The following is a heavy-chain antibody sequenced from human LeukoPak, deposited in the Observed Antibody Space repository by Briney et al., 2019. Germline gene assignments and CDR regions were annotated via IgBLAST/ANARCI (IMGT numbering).Heavy chain of an antibody. CDR1: GGSFSDFY. CDR2: IDHSGST. J-gene: IGHJ4*02. Sequence: SETLSLTCAVYGGSFSDFYWCWIRQPPGKGLEWIGEIDHSGSTNYNPSLKSRVTMLIDTSENQYSLRLRAVTAADTAVYFCARGSAVTAMPLWGQGTLVTVSS. CDR3: ARGSAVTAMPL. V-gene: IGHV4-34*01. D-gene: IGHD6-19*01.